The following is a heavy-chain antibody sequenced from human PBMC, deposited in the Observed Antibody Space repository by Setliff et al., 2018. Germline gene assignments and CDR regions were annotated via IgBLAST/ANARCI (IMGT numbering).Heavy chain of an antibody. CDR2: MNPNSGNT. V-gene: IGHV1-8*02. D-gene: IGHD6-13*01. J-gene: IGHJ5*02. Sequence: ASVKVSCKASGYTFTSYDINWVRQATGQGLEWMGWMNPNSGNTGYAQKFQGRVTITADKSTSTVYMELISLRSEDTAVYYCARDPFAVRAATNWYDHWGQGTLVTVSS. CDR3: ARDPFAVRAATNWYDH. CDR1: GYTFTSYD.